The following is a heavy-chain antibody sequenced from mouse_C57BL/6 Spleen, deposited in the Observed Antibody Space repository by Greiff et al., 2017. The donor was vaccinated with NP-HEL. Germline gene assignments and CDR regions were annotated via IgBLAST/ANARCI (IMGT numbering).Heavy chain of an antibody. CDR1: GYTFTSYW. CDR3: ARSGEGYYSNYLDY. J-gene: IGHJ2*01. V-gene: IGHV1-61*01. CDR2: IYPSDSET. D-gene: IGHD2-5*01. Sequence: QVQLQQPGAELVRPGSSVKLSCKASGYTFTSYWMDWVKQRPGQGLEWIGNIYPSDSETHYNQKFKDKATLTVDKSSSTADMQRSSLTSEDSAVDYWARSGEGYYSNYLDYWGQGTTLTVSS.